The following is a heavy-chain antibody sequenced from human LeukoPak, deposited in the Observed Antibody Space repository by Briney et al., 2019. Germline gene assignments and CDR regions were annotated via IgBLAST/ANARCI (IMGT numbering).Heavy chain of an antibody. J-gene: IGHJ3*02. Sequence: GESLKISCKGSGYSFTSYWIGWVRQMPGKGLEWMGIIYPGDSDTRYSPSFQGQVTISADKSISTAYLQWSSLKASDTAMYYCARHPYSSSSSGLHVAFDIWGQGTMVTVSS. D-gene: IGHD6-6*01. CDR1: GYSFTSYW. CDR3: ARHPYSSSSSGLHVAFDI. V-gene: IGHV5-51*01. CDR2: IYPGDSDT.